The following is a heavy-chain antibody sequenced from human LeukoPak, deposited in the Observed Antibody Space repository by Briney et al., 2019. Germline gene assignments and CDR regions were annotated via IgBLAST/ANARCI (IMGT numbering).Heavy chain of an antibody. V-gene: IGHV3-74*01. J-gene: IGHJ4*02. D-gene: IGHD6-13*01. Sequence: GGSLRLSCAGSGFTFSSFRMHWVRQGPGKGLVWVSGMNSDGSSIVYADSVKGRFTISRDNDKNMLYLQMNSLRVDDTAVYYCARGEASSWYDWGQGTLVTVSS. CDR2: MNSDGSSI. CDR3: ARGEASSWYD. CDR1: GFTFSSFR.